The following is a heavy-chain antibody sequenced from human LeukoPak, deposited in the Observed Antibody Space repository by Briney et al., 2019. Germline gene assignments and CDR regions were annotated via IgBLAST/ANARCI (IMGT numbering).Heavy chain of an antibody. D-gene: IGHD2-15*01. CDR1: GFTFSSHA. CDR2: ISSSGGST. CDR3: ARSSSGGRSIYDY. J-gene: IGHJ4*02. V-gene: IGHV3-23*01. Sequence: GSLRLSCVASGFTFSSHAMSWVRQAPGMGLEWVSTISSSGGSTYYAGSVKGRFTISRDNSKNTLYLQMNSLRAEDTAVHCCARSSSGGRSIYDYWGQGTLVTASS.